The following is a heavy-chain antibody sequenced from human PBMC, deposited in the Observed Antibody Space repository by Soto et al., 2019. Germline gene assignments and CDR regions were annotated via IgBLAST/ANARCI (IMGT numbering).Heavy chain of an antibody. CDR1: GFNLHDHA. V-gene: IGHV3-9*01. Sequence: SLLLTCLASGFNLHDHAMHWVRQAPGKGLEWVSGIFWDGNRMDYADSVKVRFFISRDNAKNSLYLQMNSLREDDTALYYCTKDINMGGVDVWGQGTKVTVYS. CDR3: TKDINMGGVDV. J-gene: IGHJ6*02. CDR2: IFWDGNRM. D-gene: IGHD3-10*01.